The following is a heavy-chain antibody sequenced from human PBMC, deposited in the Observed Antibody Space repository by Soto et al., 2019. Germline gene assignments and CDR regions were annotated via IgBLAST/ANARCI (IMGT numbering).Heavy chain of an antibody. V-gene: IGHV3-11*01. CDR3: ARDRVESGYPEYFQH. J-gene: IGHJ1*01. D-gene: IGHD3-22*01. CDR1: GFTFSDYY. Sequence: GGSLRLSCAASGFTFSDYYMSWIRQAPGKGLEWVSYISSSGSTYYADSVKGRFTISRDNSKNTLYLQMNSLRAEDTAVYYCARDRVESGYPEYFQHWGQGTLVTVSS. CDR2: ISSSGST.